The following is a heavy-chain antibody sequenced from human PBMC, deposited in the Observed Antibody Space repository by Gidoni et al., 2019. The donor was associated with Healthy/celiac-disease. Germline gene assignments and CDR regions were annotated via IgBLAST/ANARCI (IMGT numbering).Heavy chain of an antibody. D-gene: IGHD1-20*01. CDR1: GFTFSNAW. CDR3: TTDYYWNL. Sequence: EVQLVESGGGLVKPGGSLRLSCAASGFTFSNAWMSWVRQAPGKGLEWVGRIKSKTDSGTTDYAAPVKGRFTISRDDSKNTLYLQMNSLKTEDTAVYYCTTDYYWNLGGQGTLVTVSS. J-gene: IGHJ4*02. CDR2: IKSKTDSGTT. V-gene: IGHV3-15*01.